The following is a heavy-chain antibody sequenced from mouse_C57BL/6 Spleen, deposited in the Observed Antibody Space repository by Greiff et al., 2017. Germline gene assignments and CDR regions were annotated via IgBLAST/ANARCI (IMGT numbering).Heavy chain of an antibody. CDR3: AREGGYYGSSFAY. Sequence: QVQLQQPGTELVKPGASVKLSCKASGYTFTSYWMHWVKQRPGQGLEWIGNINPSNGGTNYNEKFKSKATLAVDKSSSTAYMQLSSLTSEDSAVYDCAREGGYYGSSFAYWGQGTLVTVSA. V-gene: IGHV1-53*01. J-gene: IGHJ3*01. CDR1: GYTFTSYW. D-gene: IGHD1-1*01. CDR2: INPSNGGT.